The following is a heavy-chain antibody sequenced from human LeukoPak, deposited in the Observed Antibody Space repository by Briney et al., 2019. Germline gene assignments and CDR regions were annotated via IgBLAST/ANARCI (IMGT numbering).Heavy chain of an antibody. CDR2: IYPSGST. CDR1: DDSISGYY. V-gene: IGHV4-4*09. D-gene: IGHD6-25*01. CDR3: ARRAAATRAFDI. Sequence: PSETLSLTCTVSDDSISGYYYIWIRQPPGKGREWIAYIYPSGSTKYNPSLKSPVTVSVDTSKNQLSLRLSSVTAADTAVYYCARRAAATRAFDIWGQGTTVTVSS. J-gene: IGHJ3*02.